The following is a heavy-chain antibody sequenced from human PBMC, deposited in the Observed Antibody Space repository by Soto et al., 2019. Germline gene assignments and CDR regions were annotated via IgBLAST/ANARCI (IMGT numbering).Heavy chain of an antibody. V-gene: IGHV1-2*02. D-gene: IGHD5-12*01. CDR2: ISPRRGGH. Sequence: QLVQSGAEVTKPGASVKVSCKTSGYNFSAHYIHWVRQPPGQGLEWMGWISPRRGGHHSADKFQDMWTLTTATDTTTAFMHLSGLRVNSAAVYYCAKGGGYGHGHWGQGTPIIVSS. CDR3: AKGGGYGHGH. J-gene: IGHJ4*02. CDR1: GYNFSAHY.